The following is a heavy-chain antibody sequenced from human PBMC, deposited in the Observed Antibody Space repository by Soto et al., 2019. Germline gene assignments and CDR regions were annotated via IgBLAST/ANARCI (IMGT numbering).Heavy chain of an antibody. J-gene: IGHJ6*02. CDR3: ARDKGRPQLGGNYYYITDV. D-gene: IGHD2-8*02. CDR2: IIPVFRAP. Sequence: QVHLVQSGAEVKKPGSSVKVSCKVSGGTFNTYAISWVRQXPGQGLEWMGGIIPVFRAPDYAQKFQGRVTXTXXXXXXXVXXXXXXXXXXXTAVXYCARDKGRPQLGGNYYYITDVWGQGTSVTVSS. V-gene: IGHV1-69*05. CDR1: GGTFNTYA.